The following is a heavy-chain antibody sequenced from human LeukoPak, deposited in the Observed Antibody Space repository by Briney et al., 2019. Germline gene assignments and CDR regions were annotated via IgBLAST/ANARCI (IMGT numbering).Heavy chain of an antibody. V-gene: IGHV4-39*01. D-gene: IGHD3-10*01. CDR1: GASITTRPYY. J-gene: IGHJ4*01. Sequence: PSETQSLTCSVSGASITTRPYYYGWIRQSPTEGVEWIASVYYRGNAYYRPSLISRATSSVDRSKNLVFLNLASVTATDTGIYYCATHEEGSYFETWGHGTLVIVSS. CDR3: ATHEEGSYFET. CDR2: VYYRGNA.